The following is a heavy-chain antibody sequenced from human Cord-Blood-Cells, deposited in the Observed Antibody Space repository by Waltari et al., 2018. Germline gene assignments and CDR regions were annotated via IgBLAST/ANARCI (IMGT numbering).Heavy chain of an antibody. CDR2: IIPIFGTA. V-gene: IGHV1-69*06. CDR1: GGTFSSYA. Sequence: QVQLVQSGAEVKKPGSSVKVSCKASGGTFSSYAISWVRQAPGQGPEWMGGIIPIFGTANYAQKFQGRVTITADKSTSTAYMELSSLRSEDTAVYYCARSLITIFGVSPYYYYGMDVWGQGTTVTVSS. CDR3: ARSLITIFGVSPYYYYGMDV. D-gene: IGHD3-3*01. J-gene: IGHJ6*02.